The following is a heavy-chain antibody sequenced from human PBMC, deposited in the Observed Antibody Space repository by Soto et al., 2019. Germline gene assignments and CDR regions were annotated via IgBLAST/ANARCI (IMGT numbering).Heavy chain of an antibody. CDR1: GFTFSDHG. CDR2: IWYDGSNK. D-gene: IGHD6-13*01. J-gene: IGHJ6*03. V-gene: IGHV3-30*02. CDR3: AKADSSSWFDSGYYYYMDV. Sequence: PGGSLRLSCAASGFTFSDHGMHWVRRAPGKGLEWVAVIWYDGSNKYYADSVKGRFTVSRDSSKNTLYLQMNSLRAEDTALYYCAKADSSSWFDSGYYYYMDVWGKGTTVTVSS.